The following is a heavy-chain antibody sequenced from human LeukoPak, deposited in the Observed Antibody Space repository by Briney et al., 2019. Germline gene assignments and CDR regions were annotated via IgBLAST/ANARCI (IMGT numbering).Heavy chain of an antibody. J-gene: IGHJ6*03. V-gene: IGHV3-30*18. Sequence: GGSLRLSCAASGFTFSSYGMHWVRQAPGKGLEWVAVISYDGSNKYYADSVKGRFTISRDNSKNTLYLQMNSLRAEDTAVYYCAKDPVASPYYYYYMDVWGKGTTVTVSS. CDR1: GFTFSSYG. CDR3: AKDPVASPYYYYYMDV. D-gene: IGHD2-15*01. CDR2: ISYDGSNK.